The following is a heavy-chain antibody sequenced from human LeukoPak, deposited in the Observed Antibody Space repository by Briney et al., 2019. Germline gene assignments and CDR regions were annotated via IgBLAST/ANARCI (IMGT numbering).Heavy chain of an antibody. CDR2: ISGSGAST. Sequence: GGSLRLSCLTSGFTFSTDAMSWVRQAPGKGLEWISGISGSGASTYYADSVTGRFTISRDNSRNTLYLQMNSLRGDDTAVYYCAKDVGKWESLHFFDYWGQGTLVTVSS. D-gene: IGHD1-26*01. V-gene: IGHV3-23*01. CDR3: AKDVGKWESLHFFDY. CDR1: GFTFSTDA. J-gene: IGHJ4*02.